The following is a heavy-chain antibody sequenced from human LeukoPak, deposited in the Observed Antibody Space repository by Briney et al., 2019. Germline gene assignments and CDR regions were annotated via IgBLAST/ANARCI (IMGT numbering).Heavy chain of an antibody. CDR2: IYYSGST. J-gene: IGHJ3*02. CDR1: GGSISSYY. Sequence: SETLSLTCTVSGGSISSYYWSWIRQPPGKGLEWIGYIYYSGSTNYNPSLKSRVTISVDTSKNQSSLKLSSVTAADTAVYYCARRGYSGYDYRTYAFDIWGQGTMVTVSS. V-gene: IGHV4-59*08. D-gene: IGHD5-12*01. CDR3: ARRGYSGYDYRTYAFDI.